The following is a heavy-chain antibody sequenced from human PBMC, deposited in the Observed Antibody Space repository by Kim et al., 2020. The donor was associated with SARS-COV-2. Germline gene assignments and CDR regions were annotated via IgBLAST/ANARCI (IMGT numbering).Heavy chain of an antibody. CDR3: ARANYGDYVFWFDP. D-gene: IGHD4-17*01. Sequence: ADSVKGRFTISRDNSKNTLYLQMNSLRAEDTAVYYCARANYGDYVFWFDPWGQGTLVTVSS. J-gene: IGHJ5*02. V-gene: IGHV3-30*01.